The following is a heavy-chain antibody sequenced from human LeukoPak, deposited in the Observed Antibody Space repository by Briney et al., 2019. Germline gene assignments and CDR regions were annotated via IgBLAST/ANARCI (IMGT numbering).Heavy chain of an antibody. J-gene: IGHJ4*02. CDR2: IYYSGNT. D-gene: IGHD3-22*01. CDR3: ARQKITTSDY. CDR1: GGSISSSSHY. V-gene: IGHV4-39*01. Sequence: SETLSLTCSVSGGSISSSSHYWGWIRQSPGKGLEWIGSIYYSGNTYYNPSLKRRLTISVDTTKNQFSLKLRSVTAADTAVYYCARQKITTSDYWGQGKMVTVSS.